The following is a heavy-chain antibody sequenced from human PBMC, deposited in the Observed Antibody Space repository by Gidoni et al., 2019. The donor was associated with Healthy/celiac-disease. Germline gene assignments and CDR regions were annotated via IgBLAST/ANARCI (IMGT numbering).Heavy chain of an antibody. D-gene: IGHD2-15*01. Sequence: EVQLVESGGGLVQPGGSLRLSCSASGFTFSSYAMHWVRQAPGKGLEYVSGISSNGGSTYYADSVKGRFTISRGNSKNTLYLQMSSLRPEDTAVYYCVKDGREGYCSGGKCWVGDYWGQGTLVTVSS. CDR1: GFTFSSYA. CDR2: ISSNGGST. J-gene: IGHJ4*02. V-gene: IGHV3-64D*06. CDR3: VKDGREGYCSGGKCWVGDY.